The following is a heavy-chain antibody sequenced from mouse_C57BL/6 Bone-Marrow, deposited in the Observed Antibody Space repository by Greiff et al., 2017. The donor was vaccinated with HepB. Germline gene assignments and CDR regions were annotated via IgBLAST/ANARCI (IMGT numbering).Heavy chain of an antibody. V-gene: IGHV1-50*01. CDR3: ARSIYYGNSRYAMDY. J-gene: IGHJ4*01. Sequence: QVQLQQPGAELVKPGASVKLSCKASGYTFTSYWMQWVKQRPGQGLEWIGEIDPSDSYTNYNQKFKGKATLTVDTSSSTAYMQLSSLTSEDSAVYYCARSIYYGNSRYAMDYWGQGTSVTVSS. D-gene: IGHD2-1*01. CDR2: IDPSDSYT. CDR1: GYTFTSYW.